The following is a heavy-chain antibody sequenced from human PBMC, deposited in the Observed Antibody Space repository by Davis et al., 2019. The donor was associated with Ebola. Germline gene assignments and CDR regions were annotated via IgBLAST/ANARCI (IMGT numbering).Heavy chain of an antibody. Sequence: SVKVSCKASGGSFSTYAISWVRQAPGQGLEWMGRIIPALTIANYAQQFQGRVTITADTSTSTAYMELSSLTSEDTAIYYCARDGYDYGYNDKTCDSWGQGPLVTVSS. V-gene: IGHV1-69*04. CDR3: ARDGYDYGYNDKTCDS. CDR2: IIPALTIA. CDR1: GGSFSTYA. D-gene: IGHD4-17*01. J-gene: IGHJ4*02.